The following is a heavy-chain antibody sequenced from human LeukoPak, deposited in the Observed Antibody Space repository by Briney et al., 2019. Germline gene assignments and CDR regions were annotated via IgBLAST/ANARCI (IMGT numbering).Heavy chain of an antibody. CDR1: GFTFSNAW. CDR2: IKSKTDGGTT. J-gene: IGHJ4*02. CDR3: AKGEKTRPFGGVIDY. Sequence: GGSRRLSCAASGFTFSNAWMNWVRQAPGKGLEWVGRIKSKTDGGTTNFAAPVKGRFTISRDNSKNTMYLQMNSLRAEDTAVYYCAKGEKTRPFGGVIDYWGQGTLVTVSS. D-gene: IGHD3-16*02. V-gene: IGHV3-15*07.